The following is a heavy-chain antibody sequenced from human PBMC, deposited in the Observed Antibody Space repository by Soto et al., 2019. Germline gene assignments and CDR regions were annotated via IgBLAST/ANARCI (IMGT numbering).Heavy chain of an antibody. V-gene: IGHV1-18*01. CDR2: ISGYNGDT. Sequence: QVQLVQSGAEVKEAGASVKVSCKTSGYTYLGYGITWVRRAPGQGLEWGGWISGYNGDTKYAKKFQGKVAMTTDTSTSTAYMELRSLRFDDTAVYYCARGPGAAAIRSVDFWGQGTVVTVSS. CDR1: GYTYLGYG. J-gene: IGHJ4*02. D-gene: IGHD6-25*01. CDR3: ARGPGAAAIRSVDF.